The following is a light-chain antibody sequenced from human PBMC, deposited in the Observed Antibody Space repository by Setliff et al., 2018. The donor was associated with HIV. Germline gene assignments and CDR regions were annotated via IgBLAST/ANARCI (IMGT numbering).Light chain of an antibody. CDR1: SSDVGGYNY. J-gene: IGLJ3*02. CDR2: DVS. V-gene: IGLV2-23*02. CDR3: CSYAGTSWV. Sequence: QSVLTQPVSVSGSPGQSITISCTGTSSDVGGYNYVSWYQQHPGKAPKVMIYDVSKRPSGISNRFSGSKSGNTASLTISGLQAEDETDYYCCSYAGTSWVFSGGTK.